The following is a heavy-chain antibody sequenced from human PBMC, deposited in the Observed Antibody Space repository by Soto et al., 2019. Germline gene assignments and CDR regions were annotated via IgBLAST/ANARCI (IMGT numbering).Heavy chain of an antibody. CDR3: AALGIAAAGTVFAFDI. CDR1: GFTFTSSA. CDR2: IVVGSGNT. Sequence: GASVKVSCKASGFTFTSSAMQWVRQARGQRLEWIGWIVVGSGNTNYAQKFQERVTITRGMSTSTAYMELSSLRSEDTAVYYCAALGIAAAGTVFAFDIWGQGTMVTVSS. D-gene: IGHD6-13*01. J-gene: IGHJ3*02. V-gene: IGHV1-58*02.